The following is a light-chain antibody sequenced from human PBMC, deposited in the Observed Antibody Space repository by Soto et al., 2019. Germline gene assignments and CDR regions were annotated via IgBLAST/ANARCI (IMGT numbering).Light chain of an antibody. V-gene: IGLV1-47*02. Sequence: QSVLTQPPSASGTPGQRVTISCSGSSSNIGSNYVYCYQQFPGTAPKLLIFSNNQRPSGVPDRFAGSKSGTSASLAISGLRSEDEADYYCAAWDDSLSGSWIFGGGTKVTVL. CDR1: SSNIGSNY. CDR3: AAWDDSLSGSWI. J-gene: IGLJ2*01. CDR2: SNN.